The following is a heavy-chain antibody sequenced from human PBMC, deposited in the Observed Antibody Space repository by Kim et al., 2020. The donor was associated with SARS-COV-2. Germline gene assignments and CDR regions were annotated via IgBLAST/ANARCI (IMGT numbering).Heavy chain of an antibody. CDR3: ARLQVAYGDEYFDY. J-gene: IGHJ4*02. CDR1: GFTFSSYA. CDR2: ISDDATNK. V-gene: IGHV3-30*04. D-gene: IGHD4-17*01. Sequence: GGSLRLSCAASGFTFSSYAMHWGRQAPGKGLEWVAFISDDATNKYYADSVKGRFTLSRDNSKNTLYLQMNSLRAEDTAVYYCARLQVAYGDEYFDYWGQGTLVTVSS.